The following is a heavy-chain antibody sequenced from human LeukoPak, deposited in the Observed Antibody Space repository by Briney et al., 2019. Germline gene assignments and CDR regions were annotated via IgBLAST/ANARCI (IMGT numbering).Heavy chain of an antibody. CDR2: IYYSGST. V-gene: IGHV4-39*01. CDR3: VRHETVGATNPPFDY. J-gene: IGHJ4*02. CDR1: SXXY. Sequence: SXXYWGWIRQXXXRGXXWIGSIYYSGSTYYNPSLKSRVTISVDTSKNQFSLKLSPVTAADTAVYYCVRHETVGATNPPFDYWGQGTLVTVSS. D-gene: IGHD1-26*01.